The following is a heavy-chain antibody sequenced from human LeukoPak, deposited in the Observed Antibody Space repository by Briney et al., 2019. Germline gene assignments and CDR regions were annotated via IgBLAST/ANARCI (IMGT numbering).Heavy chain of an antibody. CDR3: AKALSYYYDSSDY. V-gene: IGHV3-23*01. J-gene: IGHJ4*02. D-gene: IGHD3-22*01. CDR2: ISAGSGST. CDR1: GFTFSNYA. Sequence: GGSLRLSCAASGFTFSNYAMTWVRQAPEKGLEWVSAISAGSGSTYYADSVKGRFTISRDNSKNTLYLQMNSLRAEDTAVYYCAKALSYYYDSSDYWGQGTLVTVSS.